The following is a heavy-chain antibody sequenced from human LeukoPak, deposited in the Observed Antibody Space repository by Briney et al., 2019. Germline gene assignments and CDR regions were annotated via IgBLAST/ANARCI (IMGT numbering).Heavy chain of an antibody. V-gene: IGHV5-51*01. J-gene: IGHJ4*02. D-gene: IGHD6-13*01. CDR3: ASSKSSSWYPFYFDY. CDR1: RYSFTSYW. Sequence: GASLKISCKGSRYSFTSYWIGWVRQMPGKGLEWMGIIYPGDSDTRYSPSFQGQVTISADKSFSTAYLQWSSLKASDTAIYYCASSKSSSWYPFYFDYWGQGTLVTVSS. CDR2: IYPGDSDT.